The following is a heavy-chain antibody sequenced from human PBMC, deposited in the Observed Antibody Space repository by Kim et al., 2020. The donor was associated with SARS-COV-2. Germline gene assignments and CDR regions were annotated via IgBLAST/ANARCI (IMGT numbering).Heavy chain of an antibody. V-gene: IGHV1-69*13. CDR2: IIPIFGTA. D-gene: IGHD2-21*02. J-gene: IGHJ6*02. CDR1: GGTFSSYA. CDR3: VSCEIYCGGDCSASLRYYYYYYGMDV. Sequence: SVKVSCKASGGTFSSYAISWVRQAPGQGLEWMGGIIPIFGTANYAQKFQGRVTITADESTSTAYMELSSLRSEDTAVYYCVSCEIYCGGDCSASLRYYYYYYGMDVWGQGTMVTVSS.